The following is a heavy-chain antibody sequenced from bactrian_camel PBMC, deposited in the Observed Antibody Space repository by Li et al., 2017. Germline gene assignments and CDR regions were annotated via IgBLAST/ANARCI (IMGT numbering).Heavy chain of an antibody. CDR1: GAIYSSNC. V-gene: IGHV3S53*01. J-gene: IGHJ4*01. CDR2: LDRDGTT. Sequence: HVQLVESGGGSVQAGGSLRLSCATSGAIYSSNCMGFFRQPPGKKREGVALLDRDGTTVYKDSVKGRFTTSRDNAKSTLYLQMNGLKPDDTAMYYCAIGLHLEAMGSWADADFEYWGHGTQVTVS. CDR3: AIGLHLEAMGSWADADFEY. D-gene: IGHD1*01.